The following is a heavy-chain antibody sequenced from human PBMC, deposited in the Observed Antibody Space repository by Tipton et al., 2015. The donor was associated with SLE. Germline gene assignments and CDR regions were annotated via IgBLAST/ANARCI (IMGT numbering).Heavy chain of an antibody. CDR2: IYYRGTT. CDR1: GGSISSSSYY. D-gene: IGHD6-13*01. CDR3: ARRSLSAVPK. V-gene: IGHV4-39*01. Sequence: LRLSCTVSGGSISSSSYYWGWIRQPPGKGLEWIGNIYYRGTTFYNPTLKSQVTISVDTSKNQFSLRLSSVTAADTAVYFCARRSLSAVPKWGQGTLVTVSS. J-gene: IGHJ4*02.